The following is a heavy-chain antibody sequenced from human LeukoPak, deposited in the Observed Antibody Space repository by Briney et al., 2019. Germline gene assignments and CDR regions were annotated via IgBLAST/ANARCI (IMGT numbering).Heavy chain of an antibody. CDR2: ISYSGSN. CDR1: GGSMSTFY. CDR3: ARDSPTVTTWENYYYYYYMDV. J-gene: IGHJ6*03. V-gene: IGHV4-59*12. Sequence: SETLSLTCTVSGGSMSTFYWSWIRQPPGKGQEWIGYISYSGSNNYNPSLKSRVTISLETSKNQFSLKLSSVTAADTAVYYCARDSPTVTTWENYYYYYYMDVWGKGTTVTVSS. D-gene: IGHD4-17*01.